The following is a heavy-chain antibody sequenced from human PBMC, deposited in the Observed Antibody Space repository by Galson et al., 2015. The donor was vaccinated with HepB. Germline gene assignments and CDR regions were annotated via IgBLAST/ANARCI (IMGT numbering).Heavy chain of an antibody. D-gene: IGHD6-13*01. Sequence: ETLSLTCAVYGGSFSGCYWSWIRQPPGKGLEWIGEINHSGSTNYNPSLKSRVTISVDTSKNQFSLKLSPVTAADTAVYYCARDRRGSSWHFDYWGQGTLVTVSS. V-gene: IGHV4-34*01. CDR3: ARDRRGSSWHFDY. J-gene: IGHJ4*02. CDR1: GGSFSGCY. CDR2: INHSGST.